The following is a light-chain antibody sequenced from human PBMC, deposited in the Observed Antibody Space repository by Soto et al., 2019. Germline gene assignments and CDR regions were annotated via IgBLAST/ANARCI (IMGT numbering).Light chain of an antibody. V-gene: IGLV2-11*01. CDR3: CSYGGTSNCV. CDR2: DVF. J-gene: IGLJ1*01. Sequence: QSALTQPRSVSGSPGQSVTISCTGTSSDIGGHNHVSWYQQHPGEAPQLIIYDVFNRPSGVPDRFYGSKSGNTASLTISGLQAEDDADYYCCSYGGTSNCVFGTGTKVTVL. CDR1: SSDIGGHNH.